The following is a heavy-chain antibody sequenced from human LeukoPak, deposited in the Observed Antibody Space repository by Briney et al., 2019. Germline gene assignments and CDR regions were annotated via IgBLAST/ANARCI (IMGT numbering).Heavy chain of an antibody. V-gene: IGHV3-7*03. CDR1: GFTFSSYW. J-gene: IGHJ4*02. CDR3: ARGLRGYSYGLTYFDY. Sequence: AGGSLRLSCAASGFTFSSYWMSWVRQAPGKGLEWVANIKQDGSEKYYVDSVKGRFTISRDNAKNSLYLQMNSLRAEDTAVYYCARGLRGYSYGLTYFDYWGQGTLVTVSS. D-gene: IGHD5-18*01. CDR2: IKQDGSEK.